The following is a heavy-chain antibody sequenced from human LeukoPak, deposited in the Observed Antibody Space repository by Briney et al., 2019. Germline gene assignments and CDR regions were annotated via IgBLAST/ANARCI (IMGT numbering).Heavy chain of an antibody. CDR2: TIPIFGTA. D-gene: IGHD3-10*01. Sequence: GASVKVSCKASGGTFSSYAISWVRQAPGQGLEWMGGTIPIFGTANYAQKFQGRVTITTDESTSTAYMELSSLRSEDTAVYYCATQRRGFSGFDYWGQGTLVTVSS. J-gene: IGHJ4*02. CDR3: ATQRRGFSGFDY. V-gene: IGHV1-69*05. CDR1: GGTFSSYA.